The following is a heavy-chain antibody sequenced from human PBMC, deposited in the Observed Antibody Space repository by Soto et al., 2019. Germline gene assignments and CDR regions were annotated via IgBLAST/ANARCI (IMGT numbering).Heavy chain of an antibody. J-gene: IGHJ4*02. D-gene: IGHD1-26*01. CDR2: IRIDSNHI. CDR1: GFIFTSYS. CDR3: ARDLSYSFDY. Sequence: EVQLVESGGGLVQPGGSLRLSCAASGFIFTSYSMNWVRQAPGKGLEWLSYIRIDSNHIGYADSVRGRFTISSDIAKNSLYLQMNSLRDEEPAVYYCARDLSYSFDYWGQGTLVTVSS. V-gene: IGHV3-48*02.